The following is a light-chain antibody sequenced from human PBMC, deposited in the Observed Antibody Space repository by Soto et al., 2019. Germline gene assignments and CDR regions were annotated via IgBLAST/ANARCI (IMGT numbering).Light chain of an antibody. V-gene: IGLV2-14*01. CDR1: SSDFGGYDY. CDR3: RSSSLSTAYL. CDR2: EVS. J-gene: IGLJ1*01. Sequence: SALTQPASVSGSPGQSITISCTGTSSDFGGYDYVSWYQVHAGKAPKLMVFEVSNRPSRVSYRFSDSKSGNMASLPIFGLKAEDEADYSRRSSSLSTAYLFGTGTQAPGL.